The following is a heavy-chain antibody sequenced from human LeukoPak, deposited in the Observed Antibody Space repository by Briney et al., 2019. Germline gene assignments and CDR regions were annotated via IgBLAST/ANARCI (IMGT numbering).Heavy chain of an antibody. Sequence: ASVKVSCKASGYTFTSYDINWVRQATGQGLEWMGWMNPNSGNTGYAQKFQGRVTITTDESTSTAYMELSSLRSEDTAVYYCARRMGDAFDIWGQGTMVTVSS. CDR2: MNPNSGNT. J-gene: IGHJ3*02. V-gene: IGHV1-8*01. CDR1: GYTFTSYD. CDR3: ARRMGDAFDI.